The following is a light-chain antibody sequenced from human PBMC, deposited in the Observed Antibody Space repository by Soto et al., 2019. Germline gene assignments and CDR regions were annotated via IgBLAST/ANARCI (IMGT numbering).Light chain of an antibody. Sequence: DIQMTQSPSSLSASVGDRVTITCQASQDISNYLNWYQQKPGKAPKLLIYDASNLETGVASRFSGSGSGTDFTFTISSLQPEDIATYYCQQNDNLPPTFGQATMLEIK. CDR1: QDISNY. J-gene: IGKJ2*01. CDR3: QQNDNLPPT. CDR2: DAS. V-gene: IGKV1-33*01.